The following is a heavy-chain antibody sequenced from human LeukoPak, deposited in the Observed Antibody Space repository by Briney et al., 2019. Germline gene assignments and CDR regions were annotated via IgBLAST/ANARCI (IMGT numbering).Heavy chain of an antibody. CDR3: ARQSGITMIVVVIDDAFDI. D-gene: IGHD3-22*01. CDR1: GVSIINNNHY. V-gene: IGHV4-39*01. J-gene: IGHJ3*02. CDR2: MSYSGST. Sequence: SETLSLTCTVSGVSIINNNHYWGWIRQSPGTGLEWIGTMSYSGSTYYNPSLKSRVTISVDTSKSQFSLKLSSVTAADTAVYYCARQSGITMIVVVIDDAFDIWGQGTMVTVSS.